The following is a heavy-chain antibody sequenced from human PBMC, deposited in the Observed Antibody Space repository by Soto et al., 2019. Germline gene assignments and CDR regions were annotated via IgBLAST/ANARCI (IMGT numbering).Heavy chain of an antibody. Sequence: LSRTCTVSGGSISSSSYDWGWSRQPAGKGREGIGSIYYSGSTYYNPSLKSRVTISVDTSKNQFSLKLSSVTAADTAVYYCARLGVSSSWGRGEYYYYGMDVWGQGTTVTVSS. D-gene: IGHD6-13*01. CDR2: IYYSGST. V-gene: IGHV4-39*01. CDR1: GGSISSSSYD. J-gene: IGHJ6*02. CDR3: ARLGVSSSWGRGEYYYYGMDV.